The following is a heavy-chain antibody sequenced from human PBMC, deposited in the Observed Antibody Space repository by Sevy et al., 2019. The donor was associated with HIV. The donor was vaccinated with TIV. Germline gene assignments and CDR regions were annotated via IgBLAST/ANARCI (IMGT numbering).Heavy chain of an antibody. D-gene: IGHD7-27*01. V-gene: IGHV1-8*02. Sequence: ASVKVSCQTSGYIFANHDINWMRQATGQGPEWLGWINPKSGNTGSPQSFQDMVTMTRDTSINTAYMELSNLRSEDTAVYYYVRNSRETGDFDYWGLGTLVTVSS. CDR3: VRNSRETGDFDY. J-gene: IGHJ4*02. CDR2: INPKSGNT. CDR1: GYIFANHD.